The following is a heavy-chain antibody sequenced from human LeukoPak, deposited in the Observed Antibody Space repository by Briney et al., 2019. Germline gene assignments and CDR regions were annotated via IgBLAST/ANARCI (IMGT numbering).Heavy chain of an antibody. V-gene: IGHV1-24*01. D-gene: IGHD3-10*01. CDR2: FDPEDGET. CDR3: ARGRPIYYGSIPNWFDP. Sequence: GASVKVSCKVSGYTLTELSMHWVRQAPGKGLEWMGGFDPEDGETIYAQKFQGRVTMTRNTSISTAYMELSSLGSEDTAVYYCARGRPIYYGSIPNWFDPWGQGTLVTVSS. J-gene: IGHJ5*02. CDR1: GYTLTELS.